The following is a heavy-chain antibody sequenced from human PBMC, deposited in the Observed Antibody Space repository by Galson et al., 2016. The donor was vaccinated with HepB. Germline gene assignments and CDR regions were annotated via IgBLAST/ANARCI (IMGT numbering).Heavy chain of an antibody. CDR1: GYTFTSYG. J-gene: IGHJ3*02. CDR3: ASHQSDYFDSSGFYVGAFDI. CDR2: ISTYNGNT. D-gene: IGHD3-22*01. V-gene: IGHV1-18*01. Sequence: SCKASGYTFTSYGISWVRQAPGQGLEWMGWISTYNGNTNYAQKLQGRVTMTTDTSTSTAYMDLRSLRSDDTAVYYCASHQSDYFDSSGFYVGAFDIWGQGTMVTVSS.